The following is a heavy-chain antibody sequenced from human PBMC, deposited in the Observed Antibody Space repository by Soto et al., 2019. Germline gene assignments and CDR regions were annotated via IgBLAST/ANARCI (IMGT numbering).Heavy chain of an antibody. V-gene: IGHV4-39*02. Sequence: SETLSLTCTVSGGSISSSSYYWGWIRQPPGKGLEWIGSIYYSGSTYYNPSLKSRVTISVDTSKNQFSLKLSSVTAADTAVYYCARDSYDFWSGPPIDYWGQGNLVTVSS. CDR3: ARDSYDFWSGPPIDY. CDR2: IYYSGST. D-gene: IGHD3-3*01. CDR1: GGSISSSSYY. J-gene: IGHJ4*02.